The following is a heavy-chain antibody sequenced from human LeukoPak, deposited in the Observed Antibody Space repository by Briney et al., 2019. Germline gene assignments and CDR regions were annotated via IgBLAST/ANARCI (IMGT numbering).Heavy chain of an antibody. CDR2: ISISGTTI. CDR3: ARVRANAFDI. V-gene: IGHV3-48*03. Sequence: GGSLRLSCAASGFTFSDYEMNWVRQAPGKGLEWLSHISISGTTIHYADSVKGRFTISRDNAKNSVYLQMTSLRAEDTAVYYCARVRANAFDIWGQGTMVTVSS. CDR1: GFTFSDYE. J-gene: IGHJ3*02.